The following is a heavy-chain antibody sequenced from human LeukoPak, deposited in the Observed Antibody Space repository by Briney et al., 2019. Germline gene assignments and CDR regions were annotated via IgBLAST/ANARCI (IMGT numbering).Heavy chain of an antibody. Sequence: GGSLRLSCAASGFTFSSYAMSWVRQAPGKGLEWVSAISGSGGSTYYADSVKGRFTISRDNSKNTLYLQMNSLRAEDTAVYYCAKHPVRSLITMIVVVTASPFDYWGQGTLVTVSS. V-gene: IGHV3-23*01. CDR3: AKHPVRSLITMIVVVTASPFDY. D-gene: IGHD3-22*01. J-gene: IGHJ4*02. CDR2: ISGSGGST. CDR1: GFTFSSYA.